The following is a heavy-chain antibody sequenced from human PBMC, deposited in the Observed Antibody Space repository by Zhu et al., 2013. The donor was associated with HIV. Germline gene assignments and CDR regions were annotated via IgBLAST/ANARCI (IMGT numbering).Heavy chain of an antibody. CDR1: GYTFTGYY. D-gene: IGHD3-3*01. Sequence: QVQLVQSGAEVKKPGASVKVSCKASGYTFTGYYMHWVRQAPGQGLGWMGWINPNSGGTNYAQKFQGRVTMTRDTSISTAYMELSRLRSDDTAVYYCARDLRFLEWLTGYGMDVWGQGTTVTVSS. V-gene: IGHV1-2*02. CDR2: INPNSGGT. CDR3: ARDLRFLEWLTGYGMDV. J-gene: IGHJ6*02.